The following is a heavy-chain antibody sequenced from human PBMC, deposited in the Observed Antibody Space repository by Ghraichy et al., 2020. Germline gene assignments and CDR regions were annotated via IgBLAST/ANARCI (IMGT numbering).Heavy chain of an antibody. D-gene: IGHD5-18*01. Sequence: GGSLRLSCAASGFTFSSYWMHWVRQAPGKGLVWVSRINSDGSSTSYADSVKGRFTISRDNAKNTLYLQMNSLRAEDTAVYYCARGGSYGILDGMDVWGQGTTVTVSS. CDR1: GFTFSSYW. J-gene: IGHJ6*02. CDR3: ARGGSYGILDGMDV. CDR2: INSDGSST. V-gene: IGHV3-74*01.